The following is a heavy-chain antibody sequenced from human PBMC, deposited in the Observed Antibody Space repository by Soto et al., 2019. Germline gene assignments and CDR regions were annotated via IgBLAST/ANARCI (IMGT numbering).Heavy chain of an antibody. D-gene: IGHD3-16*01. Sequence: QVQLVQSGAEVKKPGASVKVSCKASGYSFTRYGISWVRQAPGQGREWMGWISGYNANTNYPENHQGRVTMTTDTAKSTAYMEVRNLISDDTAVYYCARMGDVPYYYYGLDVWGQGTTVTVSS. V-gene: IGHV1-18*01. CDR2: ISGYNANT. CDR3: ARMGDVPYYYYGLDV. J-gene: IGHJ6*02. CDR1: GYSFTRYG.